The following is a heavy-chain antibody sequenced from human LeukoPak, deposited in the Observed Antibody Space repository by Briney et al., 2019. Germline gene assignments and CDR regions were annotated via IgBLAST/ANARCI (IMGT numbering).Heavy chain of an antibody. Sequence: GRSLRLSCAASGFTFDDYAMHWVRQAPGKGLEWVSGISRNSGRIGYADSVKGRFTISRDNAKNSLYLQMNSLRAEDMALYYCAKDISTNYDSWGYDYWGQGTLVTVSS. CDR1: GFTFDDYA. V-gene: IGHV3-9*03. CDR2: ISRNSGRI. CDR3: AKDISTNYDSWGYDY. D-gene: IGHD3-3*01. J-gene: IGHJ4*02.